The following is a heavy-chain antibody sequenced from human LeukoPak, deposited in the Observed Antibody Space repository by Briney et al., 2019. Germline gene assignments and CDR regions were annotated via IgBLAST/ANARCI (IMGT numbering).Heavy chain of an antibody. CDR2: IIPIFGTA. CDR3: GRGRYYWGYGDYVGGDAFDI. D-gene: IGHD4-17*01. V-gene: IGHV1-69*05. CDR1: GGTFSSSA. Sequence: SVKVSCKASGGTFSSSAISWVRQAPGPGLEWMGGIIPIFGTATSAKTFQGRGTITTDDSTRPTYMELYSLGSEDMAVYYCGRGRYYWGYGDYVGGDAFDIWGQGTMVSVSS. J-gene: IGHJ3*02.